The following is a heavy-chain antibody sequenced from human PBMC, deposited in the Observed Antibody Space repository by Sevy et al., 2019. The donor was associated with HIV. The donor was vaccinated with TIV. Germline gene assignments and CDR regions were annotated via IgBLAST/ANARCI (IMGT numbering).Heavy chain of an antibody. CDR3: ARDHVKDGKGGDYYYHAMDV. D-gene: IGHD3-16*01. CDR1: GFTLSDYY. J-gene: IGHJ6*02. V-gene: IGHV3-11*01. CDR2: ISGSDDSGGDDTI. Sequence: GGSLSLSCTASGFTLSDYYMSWIRQAPGKGLQWISYISGSDDSGGDDTIYYADSVKGRFTISRDNAKNSLYLQMSSLRADDTAVYYCARDHVKDGKGGDYYYHAMDVWGRGTTVTVSS.